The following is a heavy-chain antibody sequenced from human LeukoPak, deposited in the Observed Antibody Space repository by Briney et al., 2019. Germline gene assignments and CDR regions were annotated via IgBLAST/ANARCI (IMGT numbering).Heavy chain of an antibody. D-gene: IGHD3-3*01. J-gene: IGHJ4*02. CDR2: ISPNGDST. CDR1: GFTFTNFF. CDR3: ARADDQDLDS. Sequence: GASVTVSCKASGFTFTNFFMHWLRQAPGQGREWMGIISPNGDSTDYAQKFQGRLTMARDTSTTTLYMELSGLRSEDTAIYYCARADDQDLDSWGQGTLVTVSS. V-gene: IGHV1-46*01.